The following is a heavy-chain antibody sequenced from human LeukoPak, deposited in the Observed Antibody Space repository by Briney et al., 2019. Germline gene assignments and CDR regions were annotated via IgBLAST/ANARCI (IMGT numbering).Heavy chain of an antibody. Sequence: PSETLSLTCTVSGGSISSSSYYWGWIRQPPGKGLEWIGSIYYSGSTYYNPSLKSRVTISVDTSKNQFSLKLSSVTAADTAVYYCARDPPTTVTTLDAFDIWGQGTMVTVSS. V-gene: IGHV4-39*02. CDR1: GGSISSSSYY. CDR2: IYYSGST. J-gene: IGHJ3*02. D-gene: IGHD4-17*01. CDR3: ARDPPTTVTTLDAFDI.